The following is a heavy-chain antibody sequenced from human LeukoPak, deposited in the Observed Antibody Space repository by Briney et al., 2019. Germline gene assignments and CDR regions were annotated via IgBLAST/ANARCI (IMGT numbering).Heavy chain of an antibody. V-gene: IGHV1-18*01. CDR3: ARGYSYGSDYYYGMDV. J-gene: IGHJ6*02. Sequence: GASVKVSCKASGYTFTSYAISWVRQAPGQGLEWMGWISGYNDNTKYAQKVQGRVTMTTDTSTSTAYMELRSLRSDDTAVYYCARGYSYGSDYYYGMDVRGQGTTVTVSS. CDR2: ISGYNDNT. CDR1: GYTFTSYA. D-gene: IGHD5-18*01.